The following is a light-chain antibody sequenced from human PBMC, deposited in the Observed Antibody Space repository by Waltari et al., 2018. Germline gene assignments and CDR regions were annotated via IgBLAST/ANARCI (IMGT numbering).Light chain of an antibody. V-gene: IGKV4-1*01. CDR3: QQYYSTPWT. CDR2: WAS. Sequence: DIVMTQSTDSLAVSLGERATINCQSSQSGLYSSNNKNYLAWYQQNPGQPPKLLIYWASTRESGVPDRFSGSGSGTDFTLTISSLQAEDVAVYYCQQYYSTPWTFGQGTKVEIK. CDR1: QSGLYSSNNKNY. J-gene: IGKJ1*01.